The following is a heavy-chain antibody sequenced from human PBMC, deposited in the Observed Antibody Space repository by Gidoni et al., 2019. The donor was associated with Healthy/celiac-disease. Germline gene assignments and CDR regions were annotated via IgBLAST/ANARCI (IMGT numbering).Heavy chain of an antibody. J-gene: IGHJ4*02. Sequence: QLQLQESGPGLVKPSETLSLTCTVSGGSISSSSYYWGWIRQPPGKGLEWIGSIYYSGSTYYNPSLKSRVTISVDTSKNQFSLKLSSVTAADTAVYYCVLCSSTSCPDYWGQGTLVTVSS. CDR1: GGSISSSSYY. D-gene: IGHD2-2*01. V-gene: IGHV4-39*01. CDR3: VLCSSTSCPDY. CDR2: IYYSGST.